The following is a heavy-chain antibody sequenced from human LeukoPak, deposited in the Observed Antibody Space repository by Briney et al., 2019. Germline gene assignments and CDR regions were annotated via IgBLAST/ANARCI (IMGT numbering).Heavy chain of an antibody. CDR2: TFYRSKWCN. CDR1: GDSVSSNSVA. V-gene: IGHV6-1*01. J-gene: IGHJ4*02. CDR3: ARDLYCSSGSCSFDY. D-gene: IGHD2-15*01. Sequence: SQTLSLTCALSGDSVSSNSVAWNWIRQSPSRGLEWLGRTFYRSKWCNDYAVSVNSRITINPDTSKNHFSLQLKSVTPEDTAVYYCARDLYCSSGSCSFDYWGQGTQVTVSS.